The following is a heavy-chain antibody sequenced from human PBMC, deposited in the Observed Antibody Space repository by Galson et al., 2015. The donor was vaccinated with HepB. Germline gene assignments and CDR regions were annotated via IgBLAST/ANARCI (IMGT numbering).Heavy chain of an antibody. Sequence: SVKVSCKASGGTFSSYAISWVRQAPGQGLEWMGRINPNSGGTNYAQKFQGRVTMTRDTSISTAYMELSRLRSDNTAVYYCARSTLPTGLAYYFDYWGQGTLVTVSS. D-gene: IGHD3-3*02. CDR2: INPNSGGT. CDR1: GGTFSSYA. J-gene: IGHJ4*02. V-gene: IGHV1-2*06. CDR3: ARSTLPTGLAYYFDY.